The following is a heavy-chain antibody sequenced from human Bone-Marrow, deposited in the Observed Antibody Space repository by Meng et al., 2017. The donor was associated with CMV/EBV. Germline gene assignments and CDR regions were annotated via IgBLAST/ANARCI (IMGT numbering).Heavy chain of an antibody. D-gene: IGHD6-6*01. V-gene: IGHV4-34*01. CDR1: GGSFSGYY. CDR3: ARGPVGSDRLDN. Sequence: SETLSLTCAVYGGSFSGYYWSWIRQPPGKGREWIGEINHSGSTNYNPSLKSRVTISVDTSKNQFSLKLSSVTAADTAVYYCARGPVGSDRLDNWGQGTMVTVSS. CDR2: INHSGST. J-gene: IGHJ3*02.